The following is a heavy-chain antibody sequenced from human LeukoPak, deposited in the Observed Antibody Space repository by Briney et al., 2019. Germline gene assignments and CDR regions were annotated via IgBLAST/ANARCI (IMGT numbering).Heavy chain of an antibody. D-gene: IGHD6-13*01. CDR2: MNGDGSST. J-gene: IGHJ4*02. CDR3: ARGSKYSSSGHVDY. CDR1: GFTFSSYW. Sequence: PGGSLRLSCAASGFTFSSYWMHWVRQDPGKGPVWVSSMNGDGSSTMYADSVKGRFTNSRDNAKNTLYLQMNSLRVEDTAVYYCARGSKYSSSGHVDYWGQGTLVTVSS. V-gene: IGHV3-74*03.